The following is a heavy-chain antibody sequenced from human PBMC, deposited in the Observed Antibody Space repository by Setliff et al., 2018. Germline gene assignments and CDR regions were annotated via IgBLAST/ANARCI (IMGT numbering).Heavy chain of an antibody. CDR1: GFTFSSYA. V-gene: IGHV3-23*01. J-gene: IGHJ4*02. D-gene: IGHD3-3*01. CDR2: ISGSGGST. Sequence: GGSLRLSCAASGFTFSSYAMSWVRQAPGKGLEWVSAISGSGGSTYYADSLKGRFTISRDNSKNTLSLQMNSLRAEDTAVYYCARAFYYDFWTFDYWGQGTLVTVSS. CDR3: ARAFYYDFWTFDY.